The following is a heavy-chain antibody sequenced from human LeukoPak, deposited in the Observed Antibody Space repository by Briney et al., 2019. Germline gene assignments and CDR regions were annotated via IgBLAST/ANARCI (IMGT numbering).Heavy chain of an antibody. Sequence: SVKVSCKASGASGDTFNSYDFSWLRQAPGQGLQWMGGIIPIYGTAKYTEKFQGRVTITADESTSTAYMELSSLRSEDTAMYYCARALYTENSYFDYWGQGTLVTVSS. D-gene: IGHD4-11*01. J-gene: IGHJ4*02. CDR2: IIPIYGTA. V-gene: IGHV1-69*01. CDR1: GDTFNSYD. CDR3: ARALYTENSYFDY.